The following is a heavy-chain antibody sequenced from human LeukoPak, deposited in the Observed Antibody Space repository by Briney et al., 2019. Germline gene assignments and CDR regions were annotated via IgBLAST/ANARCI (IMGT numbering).Heavy chain of an antibody. D-gene: IGHD6-13*01. CDR3: ARGWAAGIFDY. CDR2: ISYDGSNK. CDR1: GFIFSSYA. Sequence: PGGSLRLSCAASGFIFSSYAMHWVRQAPGQGLEWVAVISYDGSNKYYADSVKGRFTISRDNSKNTLYLQMNSLRAEDTAVYYCARGWAAGIFDYWGQGTLVTVSS. J-gene: IGHJ4*02. V-gene: IGHV3-30*04.